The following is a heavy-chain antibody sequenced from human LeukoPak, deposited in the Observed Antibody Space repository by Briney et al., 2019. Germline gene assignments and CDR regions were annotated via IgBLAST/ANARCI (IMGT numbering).Heavy chain of an antibody. CDR1: GFTFRSYA. Sequence: GGSLRLSCAASGFTFRSYAMSWVRQAPGKGLEWVSAISGSGGSTYYADSVKGRFTISRDNSKNTLYLQMNSLRAEDTAVYYCAKPPIAVAGRGWFDPWGQGTLVTVSS. V-gene: IGHV3-23*01. CDR2: ISGSGGST. CDR3: AKPPIAVAGRGWFDP. D-gene: IGHD6-19*01. J-gene: IGHJ5*02.